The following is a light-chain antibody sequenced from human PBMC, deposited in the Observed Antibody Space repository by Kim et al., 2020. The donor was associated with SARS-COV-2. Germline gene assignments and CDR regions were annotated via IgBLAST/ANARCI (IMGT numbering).Light chain of an antibody. V-gene: IGKV3-11*01. CDR1: QSVSSY. Sequence: SPGERATHSCRASQSVSSYLAWYQQQPGQAPRLLIYDASNRATGIPARFSGSGSGTDFTLTISSLEPEDFAVYYCQQRSNWPPWTFGQGTKVDIK. CDR2: DAS. J-gene: IGKJ1*01. CDR3: QQRSNWPPWT.